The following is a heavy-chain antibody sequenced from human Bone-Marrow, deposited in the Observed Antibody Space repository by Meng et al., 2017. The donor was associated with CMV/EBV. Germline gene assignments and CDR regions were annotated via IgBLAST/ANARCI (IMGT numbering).Heavy chain of an antibody. J-gene: IGHJ3*02. V-gene: IGHV3-48*04. CDR1: GFTFSSYS. Sequence: GESLKISCAASGFTFSSYSMNWVRQAPGKGLEWVSYISSSSSTIYYADSVKGRFTISRDNAKNSLYLQMNSLRAEDTAVYYCARDLRSRQQLVPGALVGAFDIWGQGTMVTVSS. CDR3: ARDLRSRQQLVPGALVGAFDI. D-gene: IGHD6-13*01. CDR2: ISSSSSTI.